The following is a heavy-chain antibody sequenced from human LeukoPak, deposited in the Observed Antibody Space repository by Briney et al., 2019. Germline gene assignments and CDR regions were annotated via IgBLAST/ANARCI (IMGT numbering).Heavy chain of an antibody. J-gene: IGHJ4*02. CDR3: ARGSFLNV. CDR2: IYPDGTT. V-gene: IGHV3-53*01. Sequence: GGSLRLSCAASGFTVSDNHLSWVRQAPGKGLEWVSFIYPDGTTSYADSVKGRFTISRDSAKHTVYLQMDSLRAEDTALYYCARGSFLNVWGQGTLVTVSS. CDR1: GFTVSDNH.